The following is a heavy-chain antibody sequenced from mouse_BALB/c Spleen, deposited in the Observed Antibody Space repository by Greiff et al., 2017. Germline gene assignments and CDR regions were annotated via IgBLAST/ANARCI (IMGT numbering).Heavy chain of an antibody. Sequence: EVKLMESGAELVKPGASVKLSCTASGFNIKDTYMPWVKQRPEQGLEWIGRIDPANGNTKYDPKFQGKATITADTSSNTAYLQLSSLTSEDTAVYYCASRITFYYYAMDYWGQGTSVTVSA. D-gene: IGHD2-4*01. V-gene: IGHV14-3*02. CDR1: GFNIKDTY. CDR3: ASRITFYYYAMDY. J-gene: IGHJ4*01. CDR2: IDPANGNT.